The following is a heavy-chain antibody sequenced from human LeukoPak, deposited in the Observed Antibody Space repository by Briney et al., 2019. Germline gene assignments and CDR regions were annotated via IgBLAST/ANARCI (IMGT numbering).Heavy chain of an antibody. CDR3: AREQGRYQFDY. D-gene: IGHD1-26*01. CDR1: GFTFSSYW. J-gene: IGHJ4*02. Sequence: QPGGSLRLSCAASGFTFSSYWMHWVRQAPGKGLVWVSRINSDGSSKSYADSVKGRSTISRANTKNTLYLQMYSLRAKDTAVYYCAREQGRYQFDYWGQGTLVTVSS. V-gene: IGHV3-74*01. CDR2: INSDGSSK.